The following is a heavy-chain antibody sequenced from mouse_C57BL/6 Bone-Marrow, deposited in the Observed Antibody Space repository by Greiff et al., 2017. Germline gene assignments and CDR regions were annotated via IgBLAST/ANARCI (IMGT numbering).Heavy chain of an antibody. CDR1: GYAFSSSW. Sequence: VHLVESGPELVKPGASVKISCKASGYAFSSSWMNWVKQRPGKGLEWIGRIYPGDGDTNYNGKFKGKATLTADKSSSTAYMRLSSLTSEDSAVSFCARPPYGSSLYYFDYWGQGTTLTVAS. J-gene: IGHJ2*01. CDR2: IYPGDGDT. V-gene: IGHV1-82*01. CDR3: ARPPYGSSLYYFDY. D-gene: IGHD1-1*01.